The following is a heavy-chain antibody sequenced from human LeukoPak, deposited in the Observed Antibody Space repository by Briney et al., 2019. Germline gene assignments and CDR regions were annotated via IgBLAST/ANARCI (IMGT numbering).Heavy chain of an antibody. V-gene: IGHV3-33*01. CDR1: GFTFSSYG. Sequence: GGSLRLSCAASGFTFSSYGMHWVRQAPGKGLEWVAVIWYDGSNKYYVDSVKGRFTISRDNSKNTLYLQMNSLRAEDTAVYYCATHMATTLDYWGQGTLVTVSS. D-gene: IGHD5-24*01. J-gene: IGHJ4*02. CDR3: ATHMATTLDY. CDR2: IWYDGSNK.